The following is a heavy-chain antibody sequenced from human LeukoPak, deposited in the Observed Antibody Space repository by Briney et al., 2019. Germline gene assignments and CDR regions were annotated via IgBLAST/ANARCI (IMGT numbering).Heavy chain of an antibody. CDR1: GFTFRSYD. CDR3: AKVKDTSGSRFDY. V-gene: IGHV3-23*01. D-gene: IGHD3-22*01. J-gene: IGHJ4*02. Sequence: GGSLRLSCAASGFTFRSYDMSWVRQAPGKGLEWVSDITGTGGNTYYADSVKGRFTISRDNSKNTLHLQMNSLRDEDTAVYYCAKVKDTSGSRFDYWGQGTLVTVSS. CDR2: ITGTGGNT.